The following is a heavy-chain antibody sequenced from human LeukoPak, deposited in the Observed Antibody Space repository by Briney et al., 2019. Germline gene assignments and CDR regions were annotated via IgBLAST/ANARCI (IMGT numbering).Heavy chain of an antibody. D-gene: IGHD3-22*01. V-gene: IGHV4-39*01. Sequence: PSETLSLTCTVSGGYISSSRYYWGWIRQPPGKGLEWIGSIYYSGSTYYNPSLKSRVTISVDTSKNQFSLKLSSVTAADTAVYYCARRGSSGRSFDYWGQGTLVTVSS. CDR2: IYYSGST. J-gene: IGHJ4*02. CDR1: GGYISSSRYY. CDR3: ARRGSSGRSFDY.